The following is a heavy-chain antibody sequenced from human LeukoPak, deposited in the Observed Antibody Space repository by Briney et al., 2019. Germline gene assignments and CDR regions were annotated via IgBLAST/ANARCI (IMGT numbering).Heavy chain of an antibody. Sequence: SETLSLTCAVSGYSISGGYYWAWIRQPPGKGLEWIGSSYHSGGSYYNPSLKRRVTISVDTSKNQLSLRLSSVTAADTDIYYCARDRRNTAYFYDSGGYYVEYWGQGTLVTVSS. CDR3: ARDRRNTAYFYDSGGYYVEY. D-gene: IGHD3-22*01. J-gene: IGHJ4*02. V-gene: IGHV4-38-2*02. CDR2: SYHSGGS. CDR1: GYSISGGYY.